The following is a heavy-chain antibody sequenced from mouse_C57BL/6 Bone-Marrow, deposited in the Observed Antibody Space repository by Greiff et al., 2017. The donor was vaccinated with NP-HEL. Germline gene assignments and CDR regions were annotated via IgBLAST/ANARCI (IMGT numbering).Heavy chain of an antibody. V-gene: IGHV1-15*01. CDR2: IDPETGGT. CDR3: TRDPFISTVVDPFAY. J-gene: IGHJ3*01. Sequence: VKLVESGAQLVRPGASVKLSCKASGYTFTDYEMHWVKQTPVNGLEWIGAIDPETGGTAYNQKFKGKAILTADQSSSTAYMELRSLTSEDSAVYYCTRDPFISTVVDPFAYWGQGTLVTVSA. D-gene: IGHD1-1*01. CDR1: GYTFTDYE.